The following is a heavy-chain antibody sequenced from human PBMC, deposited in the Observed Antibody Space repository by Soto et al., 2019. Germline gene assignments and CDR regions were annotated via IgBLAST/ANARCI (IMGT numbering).Heavy chain of an antibody. CDR3: ARRAYGGDSVDY. CDR2: IYYSGST. J-gene: IGHJ4*02. D-gene: IGHD4-17*01. CDR1: GGSIRTSRYY. V-gene: IGHV4-39*01. Sequence: KASETLSLTCTVSGGSIRTSRYYWVWIRQPPGKGLEWIGNIYYSGSTYYNPSLKSRVTISVDTSKNQFSLKLTSVTAADTAIYYSARRAYGGDSVDYWGQGTLVTVSS.